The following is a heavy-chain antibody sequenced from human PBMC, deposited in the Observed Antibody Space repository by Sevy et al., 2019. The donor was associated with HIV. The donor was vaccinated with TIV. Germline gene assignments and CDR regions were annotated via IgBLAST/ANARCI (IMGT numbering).Heavy chain of an antibody. CDR1: GFTFSNYD. CDR3: ARLFSCGGDCYYLDY. Sequence: GESRKIACAASGFTFSNYDMHWVRQAPGKGLEWVAVITHDGNYKNYADSVKVRFTMSRDDFKNTLYLQMSSLRPEDTAVYFCARLFSCGGDCYYLDYWGQGALVTVSS. CDR2: ITHDGNYK. V-gene: IGHV3-30-3*01. D-gene: IGHD2-21*02. J-gene: IGHJ4*02.